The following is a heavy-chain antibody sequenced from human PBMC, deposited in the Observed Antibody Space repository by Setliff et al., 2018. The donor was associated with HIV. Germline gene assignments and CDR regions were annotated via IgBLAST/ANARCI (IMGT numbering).Heavy chain of an antibody. CDR1: GGSLSGYY. J-gene: IGHJ2*01. V-gene: IGHV4-34*01. D-gene: IGHD3-10*01. CDR3: AREGGQGYSGSGSFYHRNFDL. CDR2: INQSGNT. Sequence: SETLSLTCAVYGGSLSGYYRSWVRQSPGRGLEWIGEINQSGNTNFNPSLKSRLIISVDTSKSQFSLKLTSVTAADTALYYCAREGGQGYSGSGSFYHRNFDLWGRGTLVTVSS.